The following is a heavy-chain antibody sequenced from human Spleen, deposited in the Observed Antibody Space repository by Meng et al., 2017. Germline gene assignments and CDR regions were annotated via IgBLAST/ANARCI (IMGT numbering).Heavy chain of an antibody. V-gene: IGHV4-34*01. CDR3: ARGPFRGVMMS. J-gene: IGHJ5*02. CDR1: GGSFSGYY. D-gene: IGHD3-10*01. Sequence: QLQHWGARLFKPSEPRSLTCAVYGGSFSGYYCNWIRQPPGKGLEWIGEINHGGITNYNPSLKSRITISVDTSQKQFSLKLTSVTAADTAVYYCARGPFRGVMMSWGQGTLVTVSS. CDR2: INHGGIT.